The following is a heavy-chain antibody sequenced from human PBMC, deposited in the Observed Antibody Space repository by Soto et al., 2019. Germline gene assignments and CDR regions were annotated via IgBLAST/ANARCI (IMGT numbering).Heavy chain of an antibody. D-gene: IGHD3-9*01. J-gene: IGHJ4*01. CDR3: AKDPRDTGYDLTPIEH. V-gene: IGHV3-23*01. Sequence: LRLSCAASGFTFSNYAMTWVRQAPGQGLEWVASITGTGTYTYYAGSVKGRFTISRDNSKWTLYLQLNSLRADDTAVYYCAKDPRDTGYDLTPIEHWGHGTQVTVSS. CDR1: GFTFSNYA. CDR2: ITGTGTYT.